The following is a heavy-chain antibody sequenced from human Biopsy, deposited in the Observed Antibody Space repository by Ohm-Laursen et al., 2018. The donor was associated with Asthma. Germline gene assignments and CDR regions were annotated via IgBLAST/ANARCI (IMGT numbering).Heavy chain of an antibody. CDR1: GFTFDNYT. CDR3: ARGDSSNWSHYYFDY. J-gene: IGHJ4*02. V-gene: IGHV3-30*04. CDR2: ISYDGRNT. D-gene: IGHD3-22*01. Sequence: SSLRLSCSASGFTFDNYTMHWVRQAPGKGLEWVTIISYDGRNTYYADSVEGRFTISRDNSKNTLFLQMSSLRPEDTAVYYCARGDSSNWSHYYFDYWGQGTLVTVSS.